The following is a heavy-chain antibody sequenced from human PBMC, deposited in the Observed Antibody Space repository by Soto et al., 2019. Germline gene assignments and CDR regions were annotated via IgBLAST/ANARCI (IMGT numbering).Heavy chain of an antibody. V-gene: IGHV1-69*13. D-gene: IGHD5-12*01. CDR3: ARDQWDIGDGYNYPTTALDV. CDR1: GGTFSSYA. J-gene: IGHJ6*02. CDR2: IIPIFGTA. Sequence: SVKVSCKASGGTFSSYAISWVRQAPGRGLEWMGGIIPIFGTANYAQKFQGRVTITADESTSTAYMELSSLRSEDTAVYYCARDQWDIGDGYNYPTTALDVSGQVTMVTGSS.